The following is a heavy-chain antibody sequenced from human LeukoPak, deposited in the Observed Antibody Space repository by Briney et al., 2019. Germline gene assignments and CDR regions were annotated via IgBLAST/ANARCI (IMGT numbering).Heavy chain of an antibody. CDR1: GFTFSSRDW. CDR2: IKQDGSEK. J-gene: IGHJ4*02. V-gene: IGHV3-7*01. CDR3: ARDRNVYSSGWYFVFDY. Sequence: GGSLRLSCVASGFTFSSRDWMTWVRQAPGKGLEWVANIKQDGSEKNYVDSVKGRFTISRDNAKNSVDLQMNSLRVEDTAVYYCARDRNVYSSGWYFVFDYWGQGTLVTVSS. D-gene: IGHD6-19*01.